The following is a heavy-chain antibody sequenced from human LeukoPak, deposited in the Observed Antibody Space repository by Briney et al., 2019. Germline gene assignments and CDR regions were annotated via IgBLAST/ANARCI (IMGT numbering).Heavy chain of an antibody. J-gene: IGHJ3*02. V-gene: IGHV3-11*04. CDR2: ISSSGSTI. D-gene: IGHD2-2*01. Sequence: LSLTCTVSGGSISSYYMSWIRQAPGKGLEWVSYISSSGSTIYYADSVKGRFAISRDNAKNSLYLQMNSLRAEDTAVYYCARVVPAAIDAFDIWGQGTMVTVSS. CDR3: ARVVPAAIDAFDI. CDR1: GGSISSYY.